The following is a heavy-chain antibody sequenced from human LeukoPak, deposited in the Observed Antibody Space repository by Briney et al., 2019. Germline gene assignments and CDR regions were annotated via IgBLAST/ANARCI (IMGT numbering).Heavy chain of an antibody. D-gene: IGHD6-19*01. J-gene: IGHJ4*02. V-gene: IGHV3-7*01. Sequence: PGGSLRLSCVASGFPFSSYWMTWVRQAPGKGLEWVANIKRDGSEKYYVDSVKGRFTISRDNAKNSLYLQMNSLRAEDTAVYYCGLGGWLDYWGQGTLVTVSS. CDR2: IKRDGSEK. CDR3: GLGGWLDY. CDR1: GFPFSSYW.